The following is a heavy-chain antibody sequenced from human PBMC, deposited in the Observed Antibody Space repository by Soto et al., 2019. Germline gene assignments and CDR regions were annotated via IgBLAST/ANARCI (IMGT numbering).Heavy chain of an antibody. Sequence: TLSLTCTVSGGSISSGGYYWSWIRQHPGKGLEWIGYIYYSGSTYYNPSLKSRVTISVDTSKNRFSLKLSSVTAADTAVYYCARIGSGYRIDYWGQGTLVTVSS. J-gene: IGHJ4*02. CDR1: GGSISSGGYY. D-gene: IGHD3-22*01. CDR3: ARIGSGYRIDY. CDR2: IYYSGST. V-gene: IGHV4-31*03.